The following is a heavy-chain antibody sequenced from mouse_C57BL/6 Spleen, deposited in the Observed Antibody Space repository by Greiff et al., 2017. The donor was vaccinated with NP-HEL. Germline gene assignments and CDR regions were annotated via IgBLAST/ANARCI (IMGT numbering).Heavy chain of an antibody. CDR1: GFTFSDYY. CDR2: INYDGSST. J-gene: IGHJ2*01. V-gene: IGHV5-16*01. Sequence: DVQLVESEGGLVQPGSSMKLSCTASGFTFSDYYMAWVRQVPEKGLEWVANINYDGSSTYYLDSLKSRFIISRDNAKNILYLQMSSLKSEDTATYYCARGPYFDYWGQGTTLTVSS. CDR3: ARGPYFDY.